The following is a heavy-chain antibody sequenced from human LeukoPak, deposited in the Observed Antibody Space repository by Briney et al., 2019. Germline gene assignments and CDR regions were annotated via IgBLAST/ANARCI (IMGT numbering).Heavy chain of an antibody. D-gene: IGHD3-10*01. CDR1: GYTFTSYD. V-gene: IGHV1-8*01. CDR3: ARVYDSGSYSCPH. CDR2: MNPNSGNT. J-gene: IGHJ4*02. Sequence: ASVKVSCKASGYTFTSYDINWVRQATGQGLEWMGWMNPNSGNTGYAQKFQGRVTMTRNTSISTAYMELSSLRSEGTAMYYCARVYDSGSYSCPHWGQGTLVTVSS.